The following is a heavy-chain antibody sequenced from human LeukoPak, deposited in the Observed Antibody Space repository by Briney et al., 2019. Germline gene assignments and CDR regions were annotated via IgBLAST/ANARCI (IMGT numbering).Heavy chain of an antibody. D-gene: IGHD3-3*01. J-gene: IGHJ4*02. CDR1: GFTFSSYW. CDR2: IKQDGSEK. V-gene: IGHV3-7*01. Sequence: GGSLRLSCAASGFTFSSYWMSWVRQAPGKGLEWVANIKQDGSEKYYVDSVRGRFTISRDNAKNSLYLQMNSLRAEDTAVYYCARAYDFWSGPGGYWGQGTLVTVSS. CDR3: ARAYDFWSGPGGY.